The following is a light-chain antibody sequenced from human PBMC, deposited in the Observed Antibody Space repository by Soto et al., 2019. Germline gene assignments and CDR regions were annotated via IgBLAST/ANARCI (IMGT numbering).Light chain of an antibody. J-gene: IGLJ2*01. Sequence: QSALTQPASVSGSPGQSITISCTGTSSDVGGYNYVSWYQQHPGKAPKLMIYDVSNRPSGVSNRFSGSKSGNTASLTISGLXAEDEADYYCSSYTSSSTLLFGGGTKLTVL. CDR3: SSYTSSSTLL. CDR1: SSDVGGYNY. CDR2: DVS. V-gene: IGLV2-14*01.